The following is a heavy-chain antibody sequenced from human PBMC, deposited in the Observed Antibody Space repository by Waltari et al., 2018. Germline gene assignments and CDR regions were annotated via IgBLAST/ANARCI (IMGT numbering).Heavy chain of an antibody. V-gene: IGHV3-33*01. J-gene: IGHJ3*02. Sequence: QVQLVESGGGVVQPGRSLRLSCAASGFTFSSYGMHWVRQAPGKGLEWVAVIWYDGRNKYYADSVKGRFTISRDNSKNTLYLQMNSLRAEETAVYYCARGEYSSSPAAFDIWGQGTMVTVSS. CDR3: ARGEYSSSPAAFDI. CDR2: IWYDGRNK. D-gene: IGHD6-6*01. CDR1: GFTFSSYG.